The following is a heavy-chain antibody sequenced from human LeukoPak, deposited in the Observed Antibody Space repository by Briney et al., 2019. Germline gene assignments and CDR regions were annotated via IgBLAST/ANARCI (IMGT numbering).Heavy chain of an antibody. Sequence: PSQTLSLTCAVSGGSISSGGYSWSWVRQPPGKGLEWIGYIYHSGSTYYNPPLKSRVTISVDRSKNQFSLKLSSVTAADTAVYYCARRKQWLTNDIWGQGTMVTVSS. CDR3: ARRKQWLTNDI. CDR2: IYHSGST. CDR1: GGSISSGGYS. D-gene: IGHD6-19*01. J-gene: IGHJ3*02. V-gene: IGHV4-30-2*01.